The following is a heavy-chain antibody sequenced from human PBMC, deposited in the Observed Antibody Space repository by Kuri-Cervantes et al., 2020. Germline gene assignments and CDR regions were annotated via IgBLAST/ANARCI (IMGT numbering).Heavy chain of an antibody. D-gene: IGHD6-13*01. CDR1: GGSISSSSYY. CDR2: IYYSGST. CDR3: AREIAAAGTSWFDP. V-gene: IGHV4-39*02. Sequence: GSLRLSCTVSGGSISSSSYYWGWIRQPPGKGLEWIGSIYYSGSTYYNPSLKSRVTISVDASKNQFSLKLSSVTAADTAVYYCAREIAAAGTSWFDPWGQGTLVTVSS. J-gene: IGHJ5*02.